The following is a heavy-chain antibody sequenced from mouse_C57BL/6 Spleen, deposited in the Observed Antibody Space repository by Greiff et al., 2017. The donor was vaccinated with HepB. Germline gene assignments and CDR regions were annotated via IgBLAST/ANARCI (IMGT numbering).Heavy chain of an antibody. CDR3: ARSPIYDGYSWFAY. D-gene: IGHD2-3*01. V-gene: IGHV5-17*01. Sequence: DVMLVESGGGLVKPGGSLKLSCAASGFTFSDYGMHWVRQAPEKGLEWVAYISSGSSTIYYADTVKGRFTISRDNAKNTLFLQMTSLRSEDTAMYYCARSPIYDGYSWFAYWGQGTLVTVSA. CDR1: GFTFSDYG. CDR2: ISSGSSTI. J-gene: IGHJ3*01.